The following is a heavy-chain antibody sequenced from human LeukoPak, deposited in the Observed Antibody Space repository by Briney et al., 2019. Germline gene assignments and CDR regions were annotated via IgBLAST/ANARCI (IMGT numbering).Heavy chain of an antibody. CDR2: IYSGGST. J-gene: IGHJ4*02. V-gene: IGHV3-53*05. Sequence: GGSLRLSCAASGFTVSSNYMSWVRQAPGKGLEWVAVIYSGGSTYYADSVKGRFTISRDNSKNTLYLQMSSLRAEDTAVYYCAKDNDYYGSGSAFDYWGQGTLVTVSS. CDR3: AKDNDYYGSGSAFDY. CDR1: GFTVSSNY. D-gene: IGHD3-10*01.